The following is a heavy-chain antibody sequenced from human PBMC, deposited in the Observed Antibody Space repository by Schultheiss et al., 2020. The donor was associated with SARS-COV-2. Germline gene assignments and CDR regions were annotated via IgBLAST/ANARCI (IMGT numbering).Heavy chain of an antibody. CDR3: ARKGPVKSSSRGDYYYYMDV. CDR2: IYYSGST. J-gene: IGHJ6*03. D-gene: IGHD6-13*01. CDR1: GGSFSGYY. V-gene: IGHV4-34*01. Sequence: SETLSLTCAVYGGSFSGYYWSWIRQPPGKGLEWIGSIYYSGSTYYNPSLKSRVTISVDTSKNQFSLKLSSVTAADTAVYYCARKGPVKSSSRGDYYYYMDVWGKGTTVTVSS.